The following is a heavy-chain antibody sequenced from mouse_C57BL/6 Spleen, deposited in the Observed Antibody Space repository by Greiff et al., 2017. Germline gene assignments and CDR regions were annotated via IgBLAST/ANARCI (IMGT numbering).Heavy chain of an antibody. V-gene: IGHV1-61*01. Sequence: QVQLQQPGAELVRPGSSVKLSCKASGYTFTSYWMDWVKQRPGQGLEWIGNIYPSDSETHYNQKFKDKATLTVDKSSSTAYMQLSSLTSEDSAVYFCARSGLLRYYFDYWGQGTTLTVSS. D-gene: IGHD1-1*01. CDR1: GYTFTSYW. CDR3: ARSGLLRYYFDY. CDR2: IYPSDSET. J-gene: IGHJ2*01.